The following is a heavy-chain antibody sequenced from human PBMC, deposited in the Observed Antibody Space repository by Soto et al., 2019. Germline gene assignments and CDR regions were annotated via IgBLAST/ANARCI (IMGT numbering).Heavy chain of an antibody. CDR1: GGSISSGGYS. D-gene: IGHD3-10*01. Sequence: SETLSLTCAVSGGSISSGGYSWSWIRQPPGKGLEWIGYIYHSGSTYYNPSLKSRVTISVDRSKNQFSLKLSSVTAADTAVYNCARDLVNSSGSGRADYWGQGRLVTVSS. J-gene: IGHJ4*02. V-gene: IGHV4-30-2*01. CDR2: IYHSGST. CDR3: ARDLVNSSGSGRADY.